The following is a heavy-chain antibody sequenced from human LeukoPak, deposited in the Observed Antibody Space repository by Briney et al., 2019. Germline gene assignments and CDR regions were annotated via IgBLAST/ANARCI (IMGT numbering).Heavy chain of an antibody. CDR1: GFTFSSYG. V-gene: IGHV3-30*02. CDR2: IRYDGTNK. J-gene: IGHJ4*02. CDR3: AKPAAGYSSGWYDGPYYFDY. Sequence: TGGSLRLSCAASGFTFSSYGIHWVRQAPGKGLEWVALIRYDGTNKYYADSVKGRFTISRDNSKNTLYLQMNSLRAEDTAVYYCAKPAAGYSSGWYDGPYYFDYWGQGTLVTVSS. D-gene: IGHD6-19*01.